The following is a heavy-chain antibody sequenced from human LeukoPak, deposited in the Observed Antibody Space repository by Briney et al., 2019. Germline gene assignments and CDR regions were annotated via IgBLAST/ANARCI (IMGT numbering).Heavy chain of an antibody. V-gene: IGHV4-4*07. J-gene: IGHJ4*02. CDR2: IYSSGST. CDR1: GTSISSFR. Sequence: SETLSLTCTVSGTSISSFRWTWIRQPAGKGLEWIGLIYSSGSTIYNPSLKSRVAMSIDMTKNQLSLNLISVTAADTAMYYCARKDGDYWGQGTLVTVSS. CDR3: ARKDGDY.